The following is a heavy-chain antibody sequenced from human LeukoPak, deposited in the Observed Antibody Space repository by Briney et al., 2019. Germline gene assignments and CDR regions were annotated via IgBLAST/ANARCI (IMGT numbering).Heavy chain of an antibody. D-gene: IGHD4-17*01. Sequence: GGSLRLSCAASGFTVSSNYMSWVRQAPGKGLEWVSVIYSGTNTYYADSVKGRFTISRDNAKNSLYLQMNSLRAEDTAVYYCARDHPLLDMTTVTYALDYWGQGTLVTVSS. CDR2: IYSGTNT. CDR1: GFTVSSNY. V-gene: IGHV3-66*01. CDR3: ARDHPLLDMTTVTYALDY. J-gene: IGHJ4*02.